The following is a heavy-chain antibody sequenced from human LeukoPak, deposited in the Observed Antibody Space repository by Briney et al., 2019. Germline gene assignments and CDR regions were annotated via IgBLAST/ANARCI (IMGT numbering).Heavy chain of an antibody. V-gene: IGHV1-69*04. Sequence: SVKVSCKASGGTFNSYAISWVRQAPGQGLEWMGRIIPMLGIGNYAQNFQGRVTITADKSTSTAYMELSSLRSEDTAVYYCARGPIAVAGSPGSYYFDYWGQGTLVTVSS. J-gene: IGHJ4*02. CDR2: IIPMLGIG. CDR3: ARGPIAVAGSPGSYYFDY. CDR1: GGTFNSYA. D-gene: IGHD6-19*01.